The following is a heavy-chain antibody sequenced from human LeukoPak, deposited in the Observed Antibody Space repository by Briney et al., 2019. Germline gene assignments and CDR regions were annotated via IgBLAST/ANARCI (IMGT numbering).Heavy chain of an antibody. V-gene: IGHV3-48*03. D-gene: IGHD3-10*01. J-gene: IGHJ4*02. CDR3: ARGGSFVEY. CDR2: ISSGGSTV. Sequence: PGGSLRLSCAASGFTFSSYEMHWVRRAPGKGLEWVSYISSGGSTVYYADSVKGRFTVSRDNAKNSLYLQMSSLRAEDTAVYYCARGGSFVEYWGQGTLVSVSS. CDR1: GFTFSSYE.